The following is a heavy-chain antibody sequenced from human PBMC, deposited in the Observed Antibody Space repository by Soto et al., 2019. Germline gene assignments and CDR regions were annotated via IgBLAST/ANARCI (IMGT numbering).Heavy chain of an antibody. CDR1: GGSISSGGYY. V-gene: IGHV4-31*03. CDR3: ARAPPP. J-gene: IGHJ5*02. CDR2: IYYSGGT. Sequence: QVQLQESGPGLVKPSQTLSLTCTVSGGSISSGGYYWSWIRQHPGKGRGGIGNIYYSGGTYYNPSLKIRVTTSVDTSKTHCPLNLTPGTAADPAVYSFARAPPPWGQGTLVTVSS.